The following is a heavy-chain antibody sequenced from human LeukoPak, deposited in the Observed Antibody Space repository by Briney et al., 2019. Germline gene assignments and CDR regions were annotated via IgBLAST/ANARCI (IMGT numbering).Heavy chain of an antibody. V-gene: IGHV4-4*07. CDR2: IYTSGST. Sequence: SETLSLTCTVSGGSISIYYWSWIRQPAGKGLEWIGRIYTSGSTNFNPSLNGRVSISRDTTKNLFSLRLRSVTAADTAVYFCARGRVSSSTWYSTYYYYFYMDVWGKGTTVTVSS. CDR1: GGSISIYY. J-gene: IGHJ6*03. D-gene: IGHD1-1*01. CDR3: ARGRVSSSTWYSTYYYYFYMDV.